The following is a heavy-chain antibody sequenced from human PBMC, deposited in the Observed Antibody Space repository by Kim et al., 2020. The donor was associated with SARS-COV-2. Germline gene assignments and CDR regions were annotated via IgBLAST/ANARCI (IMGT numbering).Heavy chain of an antibody. Sequence: GGSLRLSCAPSGFSVRNTYLSWVRQAPGKGLEWVSLIFSDGRTFYADPVKGRCTVSKDNSKDTLYLQMNSLGAEDTAVYFCARAGYYDSSGHYF. CDR3: ARAGYYDSSGHYF. CDR1: GFSVRNTY. V-gene: IGHV3-66*01. J-gene: IGHJ2*01. D-gene: IGHD3-22*01. CDR2: IFSDGRT.